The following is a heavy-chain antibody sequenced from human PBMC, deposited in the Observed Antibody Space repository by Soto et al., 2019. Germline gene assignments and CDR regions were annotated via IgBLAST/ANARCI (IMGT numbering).Heavy chain of an antibody. D-gene: IGHD6-25*01. Sequence: QAQLQESGPGLVKPSETLSLTCTVSGDSISTYFWAWIRQPPGKGLEWIGCIHSGGTTNYNPSLQXRXTXSXNTSKNEFSLNLSSVTAADTAVYYCARGFTAAYFANWGQGTLVTVSS. CDR2: IHSGGTT. J-gene: IGHJ4*02. CDR1: GDSISTYF. CDR3: ARGFTAAYFAN. V-gene: IGHV4-59*01.